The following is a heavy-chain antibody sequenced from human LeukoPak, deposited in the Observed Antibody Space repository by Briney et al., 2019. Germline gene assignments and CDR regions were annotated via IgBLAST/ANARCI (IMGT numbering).Heavy chain of an antibody. CDR2: ISAYNGNT. D-gene: IGHD3-10*01. Sequence: ASVKVSCTASGGTFSSYAISWVRQAPGQGLEWMGWISAYNGNTNYAQKLHVRVTMTTDTSTSTAYMELRSLRSDDTAVYYCARDHLPRGDAFDLWGQGTMVTVSS. CDR1: GGTFSSYA. J-gene: IGHJ3*01. V-gene: IGHV1-18*01. CDR3: ARDHLPRGDAFDL.